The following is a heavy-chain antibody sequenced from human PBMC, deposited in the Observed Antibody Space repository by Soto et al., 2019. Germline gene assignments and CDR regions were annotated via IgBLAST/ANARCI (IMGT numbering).Heavy chain of an antibody. D-gene: IGHD2-15*01. J-gene: IGHJ4*02. CDR2: ISYDGSNK. CDR1: GFTFSSYG. Sequence: GGSLRLSCAASGFTFSSYGMHRVRQAPGKGLEWVAVISYDGSNKYYADSVKGRFTISRDNSKNTLYLQMNSLRAEDTAVYYCAKPSEGFVVVVAGTLDYWGQGTLVTVSS. V-gene: IGHV3-30*18. CDR3: AKPSEGFVVVVAGTLDY.